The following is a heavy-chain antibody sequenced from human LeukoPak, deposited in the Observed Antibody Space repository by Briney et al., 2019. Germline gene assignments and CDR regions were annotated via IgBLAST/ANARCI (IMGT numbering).Heavy chain of an antibody. CDR2: ISASSSST. Sequence: PGGSLTLSCAASGFTVSSYALTWLRQAPGKGLQWVSLISASSSSTFYADSVKGRFTISRDNSKNTLYLQMNSLRAEDTALYYCAKAPGDYSQPYYFDYWGQGTLVTVSS. V-gene: IGHV3-23*01. CDR1: GFTVSSYA. J-gene: IGHJ4*02. CDR3: AKAPGDYSQPYYFDY. D-gene: IGHD3-22*01.